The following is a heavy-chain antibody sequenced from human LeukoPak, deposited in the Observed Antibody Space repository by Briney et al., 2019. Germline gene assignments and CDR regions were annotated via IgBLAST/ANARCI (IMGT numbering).Heavy chain of an antibody. Sequence: PGGSLRLSCAVSGFTFSSDWMTWVRQAPGKGLEWVANIKEDGSESYYVDSVKGRFTISRDNTKNSLYLQMNSLGAEDTAVYYCARFPRDPWRFDYWGQGTLVTVSS. D-gene: IGHD5-12*01. CDR3: ARFPRDPWRFDY. J-gene: IGHJ4*02. CDR1: GFTFSSDW. V-gene: IGHV3-7*03. CDR2: IKEDGSES.